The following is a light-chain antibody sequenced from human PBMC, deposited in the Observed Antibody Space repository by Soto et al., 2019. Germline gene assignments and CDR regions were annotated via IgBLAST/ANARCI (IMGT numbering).Light chain of an antibody. CDR3: QQCAHSPLT. V-gene: IGKV3-20*01. CDR2: DAF. CDR1: QSVSKTY. J-gene: IGKJ1*01. Sequence: EIVLTQSPGTLSLSPGERATLSCRASQSVSKTYLAWYQQKPGQAPRLLIYDAFNRATGIPDRFSGSGSGTDFTLTIGRLEPEDFAVYYCQQCAHSPLTFGQGTKVEIK.